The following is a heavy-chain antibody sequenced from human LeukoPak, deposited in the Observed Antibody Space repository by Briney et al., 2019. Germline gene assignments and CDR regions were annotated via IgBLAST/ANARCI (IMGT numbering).Heavy chain of an antibody. CDR1: GYTFTSYA. V-gene: IGHV1-8*02. CDR2: INPNSGGT. D-gene: IGHD3-10*01. Sequence: AASVKVSCKASGYTFTSYAMNWVRQAPGQGLEWMGWINPNSGGTNYAQKFQGRVTMTRNTSISTAYMELSSLRSEDTAVYYCARLVPGVIMYYFDYWGQGTLVTVSS. J-gene: IGHJ4*02. CDR3: ARLVPGVIMYYFDY.